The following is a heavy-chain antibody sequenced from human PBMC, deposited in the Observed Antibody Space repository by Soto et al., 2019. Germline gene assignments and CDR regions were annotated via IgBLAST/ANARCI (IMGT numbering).Heavy chain of an antibody. Sequence: PSETLSLTCTVSGGSISSSSYYWGWIRQPPGKGLEWIGSIYYSGSTYYNPSLKSRVTISVDTSKNQFSLKLSSVTAADTAVYYCARLYCSSTSCYFYYYYYRMDVWGQGTTVTVSS. V-gene: IGHV4-39*01. CDR1: GGSISSSSYY. J-gene: IGHJ6*02. CDR2: IYYSGST. D-gene: IGHD2-2*01. CDR3: ARLYCSSTSCYFYYYYYRMDV.